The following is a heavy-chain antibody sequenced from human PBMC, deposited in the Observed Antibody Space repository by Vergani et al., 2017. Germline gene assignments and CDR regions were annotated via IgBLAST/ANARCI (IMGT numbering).Heavy chain of an antibody. J-gene: IGHJ4*02. V-gene: IGHV3-33*01. D-gene: IGHD6-13*01. CDR2: IWYDGSNK. CDR1: GFTFSSYG. Sequence: QVQLVESGGGVVQPGRSLRLSCAASGFTFSSYGMHWVRQAPSKGLEWVAVIWYDGSNKYYADSVKGRFTISRDNSKNALYLQMNSLRAEDTAVYYCARDPGRFSAAGTTDLDYWGQGTLVTVSS. CDR3: ARDPGRFSAAGTTDLDY.